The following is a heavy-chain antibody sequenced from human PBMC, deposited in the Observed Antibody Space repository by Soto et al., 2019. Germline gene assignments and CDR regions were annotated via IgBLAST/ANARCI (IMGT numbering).Heavy chain of an antibody. CDR1: GFTFSSYA. D-gene: IGHD3-3*01. V-gene: IGHV3-30-3*01. Sequence: PGGSLRLSCAASGFTFSSYAMHWVRQAPGKGLEWVAVISYDGSNKYYADSVKGRSTISRDNSKNTLYLQMNSLRAEDTAVYYCARDMAIFGVVTPMDVWGQGTTVTVSS. CDR3: ARDMAIFGVVTPMDV. CDR2: ISYDGSNK. J-gene: IGHJ6*02.